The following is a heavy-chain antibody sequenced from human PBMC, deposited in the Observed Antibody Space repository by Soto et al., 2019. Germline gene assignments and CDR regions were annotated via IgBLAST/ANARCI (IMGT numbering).Heavy chain of an antibody. CDR1: GYTFTSYD. V-gene: IGHV1-8*01. J-gene: IGHJ6*03. CDR3: ASSGYDYRYYYYYYMDV. D-gene: IGHD5-12*01. CDR2: MNPNSGNT. Sequence: ASVKVSCKASGYTFTSYDINWVRQATGQGLEWMGWMNPNSGNTGYAQKFQGRVTMTRNTSISTAYMELSSLRSEDTAVYYCASSGYDYRYYYYYYMDVWGKGTTVTVSS.